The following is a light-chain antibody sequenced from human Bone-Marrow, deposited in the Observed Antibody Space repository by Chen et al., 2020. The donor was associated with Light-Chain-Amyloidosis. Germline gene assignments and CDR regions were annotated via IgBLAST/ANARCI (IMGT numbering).Light chain of an antibody. J-gene: IGKJ1*01. Sequence: EIVMTQSPDTLSVSPGETATLSCRASESVGSNVAWHQQRPGQAPSLLIYSASIRATGVPARFRGSGSETEFTLTISSPQSEDSALYYCQQYKNWPPWTFGQGTKVEIK. CDR2: SAS. CDR3: QQYKNWPPWT. CDR1: ESVGSN. V-gene: IGKV3-15*01.